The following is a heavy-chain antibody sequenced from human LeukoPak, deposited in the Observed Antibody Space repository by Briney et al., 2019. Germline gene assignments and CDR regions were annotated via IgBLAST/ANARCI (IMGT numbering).Heavy chain of an antibody. V-gene: IGHV1-2*02. Sequence: ASVKVSCKASGYIFTGYYMHWVRQAPGQGLEWMGWINPNSGGTNYAQKFQGRVTMTRDTSISTAYMELSRLRSDDTAVYYCARSSSSWYLTYYFDYWGQGTLVTVSS. D-gene: IGHD6-13*01. CDR3: ARSSSSWYLTYYFDY. J-gene: IGHJ4*02. CDR1: GYIFTGYY. CDR2: INPNSGGT.